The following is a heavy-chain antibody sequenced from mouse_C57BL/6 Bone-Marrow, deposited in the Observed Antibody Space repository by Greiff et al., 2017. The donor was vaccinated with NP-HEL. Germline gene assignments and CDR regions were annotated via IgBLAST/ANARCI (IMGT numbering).Heavy chain of an antibody. J-gene: IGHJ4*01. D-gene: IGHD1-1*01. V-gene: IGHV1-81*01. Sequence: QVQLKESGAELARPGASVKLSCKASGYTFTSYGISWVKQRTGQGLEWIGEIYPRSGNTYYNEKFKGKATLTADKSSSTAYMELRSLTSEDSAVYFCAREGGNLLPLYYYAIDYWGQGTAVTVSS. CDR3: AREGGNLLPLYYYAIDY. CDR2: IYPRSGNT. CDR1: GYTFTSYG.